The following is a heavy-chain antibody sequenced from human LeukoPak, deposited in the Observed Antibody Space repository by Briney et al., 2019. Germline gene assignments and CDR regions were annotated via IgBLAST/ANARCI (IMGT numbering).Heavy chain of an antibody. V-gene: IGHV4-39*07. D-gene: IGHD1-7*01. CDR2: IYYSGST. CDR3: ARFNWNYGPANWFDP. J-gene: IGHJ5*02. CDR1: GGSISSSSYY. Sequence: SETLSLTCTVSGGSISSSSYYWGWIRQPPGKGLEWIGSIYYSGSTYYNPSLKSRVTISVDTSKNQFSLKLSSVTAADTAVYYCARFNWNYGPANWFDPWGQGTLVTVSS.